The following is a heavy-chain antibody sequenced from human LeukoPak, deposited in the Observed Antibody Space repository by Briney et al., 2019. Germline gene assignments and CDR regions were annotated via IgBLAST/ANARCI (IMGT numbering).Heavy chain of an antibody. Sequence: ASVKVSCKASGYTFTSYGISWVRQAPGQGLEWMGWISAYNGNTNYAQKLQGRVTMTTDTSTSTAYMELRSLRSDDTAVYYCARIPDIVVVPAARPANYFDYWGQGTLVTVSS. CDR2: ISAYNGNT. V-gene: IGHV1-18*01. J-gene: IGHJ4*02. CDR1: GYTFTSYG. CDR3: ARIPDIVVVPAARPANYFDY. D-gene: IGHD2-2*01.